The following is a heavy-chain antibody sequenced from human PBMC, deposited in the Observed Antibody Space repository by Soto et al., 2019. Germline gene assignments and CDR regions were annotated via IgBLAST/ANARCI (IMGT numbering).Heavy chain of an antibody. CDR1: GYSISSGYY. CDR3: ARVGPWVPYYYDSSPYPFENWFDP. Sequence: SETLSLTCAVSGYSISSGYYWGWLRQPPGKGLEGIGSIYHGGSTYYNPSLNSRVTLSIDMTNNHVSLILNSVTAADTAVYYCARVGPWVPYYYDSSPYPFENWFDPWGQGTLVTVSS. CDR2: IYHGGST. J-gene: IGHJ5*02. V-gene: IGHV4-38-2*01. D-gene: IGHD3-22*01.